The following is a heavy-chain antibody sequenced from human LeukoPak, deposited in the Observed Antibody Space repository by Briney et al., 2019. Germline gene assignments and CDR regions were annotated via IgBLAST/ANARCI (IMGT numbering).Heavy chain of an antibody. J-gene: IGHJ4*02. CDR2: IYSGGST. V-gene: IGHV3-66*01. CDR1: GFTVSSNY. CDR3: ARDHPPRAGLPPYDSSGYLPY. Sequence: PGGSLRLSCAASGFTVSSNYMSWVRQAPGKGLEWVSVIYSGGSTYYADSVKGRFTISRDNSKNTLYLQMNSLRAEDTAVYYCARDHPPRAGLPPYDSSGYLPYWGQGTLVTVSS. D-gene: IGHD3-22*01.